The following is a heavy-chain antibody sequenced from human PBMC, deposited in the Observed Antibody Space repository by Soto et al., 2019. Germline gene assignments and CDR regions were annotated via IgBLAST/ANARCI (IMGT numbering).Heavy chain of an antibody. Sequence: SETLSLTCIVSGGSISNYYWSWIRQPPGKGLEWIVEINHSGSTNYNPSLKSRVTISVDTSKNQFSLKLSSVTAADTAVYYCARGLVRGVIRLYYYYGMDVWGQGTTVTVSS. J-gene: IGHJ6*02. CDR2: INHSGST. V-gene: IGHV4-34*01. CDR3: ARGLVRGVIRLYYYYGMDV. D-gene: IGHD3-10*01. CDR1: GGSISNYY.